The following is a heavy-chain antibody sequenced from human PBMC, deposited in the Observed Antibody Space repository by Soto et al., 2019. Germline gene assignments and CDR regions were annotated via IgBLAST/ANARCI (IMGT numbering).Heavy chain of an antibody. D-gene: IGHD6-6*01. CDR1: GYTFTSYG. CDR3: ARLMGSSSSQFHYYGMDV. CDR2: ISAYNGNT. Sequence: VASVKVSCKASGYTFTSYGISWVRQAPGQGLEWMGWISAYNGNTNYAQKLQGRVTMTTDTSTSTAYMELRSLRSDDTAVYYCARLMGSSSSQFHYYGMDVWGQGTTVTVSS. J-gene: IGHJ6*02. V-gene: IGHV1-18*04.